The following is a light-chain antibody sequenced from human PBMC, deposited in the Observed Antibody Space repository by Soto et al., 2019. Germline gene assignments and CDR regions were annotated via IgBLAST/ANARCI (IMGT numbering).Light chain of an antibody. CDR1: QSIRSSY. J-gene: IGKJ1*01. V-gene: IGKV3-20*01. Sequence: EIVLTQSPRTLSLSPGERATLSCRASQSIRSSYSGWYQQRPGQAPRLLIYYTSTRATGIPDRFSGSGSGTDFTLTISRMEPEDFAVYYCQQYGGSWTFSLGTKVEIK. CDR2: YTS. CDR3: QQYGGSWT.